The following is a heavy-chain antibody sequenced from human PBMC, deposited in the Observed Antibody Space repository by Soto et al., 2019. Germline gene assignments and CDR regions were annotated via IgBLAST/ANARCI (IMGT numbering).Heavy chain of an antibody. CDR2: IYTSGST. CDR3: ARGGIQLSYAFDY. J-gene: IGHJ4*02. Sequence: PSETLSLTCSVSGTSVSNYYWSWIRQPAGKGLEHIGRIYTSGSTIYNPSLKSRVTMSMDTSQTQIYLNLTSVTAADTAVYYCARGGIQLSYAFDYWGQGILVTVSS. CDR1: GTSVSNYY. D-gene: IGHD5-18*01. V-gene: IGHV4-4*07.